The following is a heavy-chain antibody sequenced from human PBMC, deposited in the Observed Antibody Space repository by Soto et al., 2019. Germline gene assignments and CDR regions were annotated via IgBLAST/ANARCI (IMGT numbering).Heavy chain of an antibody. D-gene: IGHD4-17*01. V-gene: IGHV4-59*01. CDR3: ARGAMTKLDY. Sequence: SSETLSLTCTVSGGSISSYYWSWIRQPPGKGLERIGYIFYSGSTNYNPSLKSRLTISVDTSKNQVYLKLNSVTSADTAVYYCARGAMTKLDYWGQGILVTVSS. CDR1: GGSISSYY. CDR2: IFYSGST. J-gene: IGHJ4*02.